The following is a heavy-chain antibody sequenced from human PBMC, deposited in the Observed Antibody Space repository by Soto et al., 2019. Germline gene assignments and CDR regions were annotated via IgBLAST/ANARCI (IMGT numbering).Heavy chain of an antibody. J-gene: IGHJ5*02. Sequence: SVKVSCKASGGTFSNDAISWVRQAPGQGLEWMGGIITMFGTTIYAQKFQGRVTITADRSTSTAYMELSSLRSEDTAVYYCARDEATNWFDPWGQGTLVTVAS. CDR2: IITMFGTT. V-gene: IGHV1-69*06. CDR3: ARDEATNWFDP. CDR1: GGTFSNDA.